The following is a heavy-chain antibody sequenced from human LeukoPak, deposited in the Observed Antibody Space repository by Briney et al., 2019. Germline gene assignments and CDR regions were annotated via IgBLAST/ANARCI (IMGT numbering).Heavy chain of an antibody. D-gene: IGHD6-13*01. V-gene: IGHV3-30*04. CDR2: MSYDGSNK. J-gene: IGHJ4*02. CDR1: GFTFSSYA. CDR3: AKDDKYSSRIYYFDY. Sequence: PGRSLRLSCAASGFTFSSYAMHWVRQAPGKGLEWVAVMSYDGSNKYYADSVKGRFTISRDNSKNTLYLQMNSLRAEDTAVYYCAKDDKYSSRIYYFDYWGQGTLVTVSS.